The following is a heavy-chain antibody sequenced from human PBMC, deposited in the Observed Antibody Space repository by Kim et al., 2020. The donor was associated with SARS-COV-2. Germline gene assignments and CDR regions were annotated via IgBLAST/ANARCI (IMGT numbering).Heavy chain of an antibody. V-gene: IGHV4-4*02. CDR2: HSGST. Sequence: HSGSTNFTPSLKSRVTIAGDKSKNQFSLKLSSVTAADTAVYYCARDDPIYWGQGTLVTVSS. CDR3: ARDDPIY. J-gene: IGHJ4*02.